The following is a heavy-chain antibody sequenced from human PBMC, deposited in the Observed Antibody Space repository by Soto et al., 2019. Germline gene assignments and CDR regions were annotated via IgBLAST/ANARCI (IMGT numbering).Heavy chain of an antibody. V-gene: IGHV3-74*01. CDR3: ARVPLLLLGGTDYFDD. J-gene: IGHJ4*02. D-gene: IGHD2-15*01. CDR2: INSDGSST. CDR1: GFTFSIYW. Sequence: EVQLVESGGGLVQPGGSLRLSCAASGFTFSIYWMHWVRQAPGKGLMWVSRINSDGSSTNYADSVKGRFTISRDNAKNPLYLHVDSLRAEDTAVYYCARVPLLLLGGTDYFDDCCQVALLT.